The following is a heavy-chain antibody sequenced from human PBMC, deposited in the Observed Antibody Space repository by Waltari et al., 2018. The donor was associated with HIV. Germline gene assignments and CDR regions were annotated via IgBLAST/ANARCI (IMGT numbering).Heavy chain of an antibody. CDR3: ARNGVRGDRYFDY. J-gene: IGHJ4*02. D-gene: IGHD3-16*01. CDR1: GYTFTSYD. V-gene: IGHV1-8*01. Sequence: QVQLVQSGAEVKKPGASVKVSCKASGYTFTSYDLHWLRPAPGQGLEWMGWMNPNSANTGYAQSFQGRVTMTRNTSIGTAYMELSSLRSEDTAVYYCARNGVRGDRYFDYWGQGTLVTVSS. CDR2: MNPNSANT.